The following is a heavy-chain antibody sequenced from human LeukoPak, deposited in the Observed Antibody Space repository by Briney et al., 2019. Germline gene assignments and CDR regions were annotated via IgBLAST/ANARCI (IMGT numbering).Heavy chain of an antibody. CDR2: ISGSGGST. J-gene: IGHJ4*02. CDR1: GFTFSSYA. CDR3: AKNPDIVVVPAAIARFDY. Sequence: GGSLRLSCAASGFTFSSYAMSWVRQAPGKGLEWVSAISGSGGSTYHADSVKGRFTISRDNSKNTLYLQMNSLRAEDTAVYYCAKNPDIVVVPAAIARFDYWGQGTLVTVSS. V-gene: IGHV3-23*01. D-gene: IGHD2-2*02.